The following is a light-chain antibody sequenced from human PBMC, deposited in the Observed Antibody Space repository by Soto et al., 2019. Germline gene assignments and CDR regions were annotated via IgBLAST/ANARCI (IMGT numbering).Light chain of an antibody. CDR1: QSISSY. V-gene: IGKV1-39*01. CDR3: QQSYSTPFF. Sequence: DIQMTQSPSSLSASVGDRVTITCRASQSISSYLNWYQQKPEKAPNLLIYAGSSLQSGVPSRFSGSGSGTDFTLTISSLQPEDFATYYCQQSYSTPFFFGGGTNVDIK. J-gene: IGKJ4*01. CDR2: AGS.